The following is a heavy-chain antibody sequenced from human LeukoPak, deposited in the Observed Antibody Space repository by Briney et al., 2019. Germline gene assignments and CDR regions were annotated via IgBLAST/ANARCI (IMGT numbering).Heavy chain of an antibody. CDR2: IYSGGST. CDR3: ASDSPYYYDSSGYPGGYFDY. D-gene: IGHD3-22*01. Sequence: TGGSLRLSCAASGFTFSSYAMSWVRLAPGKGLEWVSIIYSGGSTYYADSVKGRFTISRDNSKNTLYLQMNSLRAEDTAVYYCASDSPYYYDSSGYPGGYFDYWGQGTLVTVSS. V-gene: IGHV3-66*01. J-gene: IGHJ4*02. CDR1: GFTFSSYA.